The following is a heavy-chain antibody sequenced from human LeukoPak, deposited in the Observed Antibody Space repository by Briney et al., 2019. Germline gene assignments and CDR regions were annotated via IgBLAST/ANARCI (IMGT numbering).Heavy chain of an antibody. J-gene: IGHJ6*02. V-gene: IGHV3-30*18. CDR1: GFTFSSYA. Sequence: GGSLRLSCAASGFTFSSYAMTWVRQAPGKGLEWVAVISYDGSNKYYADSVKGRFTISRDNSKNTLYLQMNSLRAEDTAVYYCAKSLRPGVVTVYYYGMDVWGQGTTVTVSS. D-gene: IGHD2-21*02. CDR3: AKSLRPGVVTVYYYGMDV. CDR2: ISYDGSNK.